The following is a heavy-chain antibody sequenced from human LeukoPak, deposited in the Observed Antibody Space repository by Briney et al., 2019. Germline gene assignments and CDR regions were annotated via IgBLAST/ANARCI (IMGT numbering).Heavy chain of an antibody. J-gene: IGHJ4*02. V-gene: IGHV3-30*03. D-gene: IGHD5-18*01. CDR2: ISYDGSNK. Sequence: GGSLRLSCAASGFTFSSYGMHWVRQAPGKGLEWVAVISYDGSNKYYADSVKGRFTISRDNSKNTLYLQMNSLRAEDTAVYYCARGGYRGYSYGRYFDYWGQGTLVTVSS. CDR1: GFTFSSYG. CDR3: ARGGYRGYSYGRYFDY.